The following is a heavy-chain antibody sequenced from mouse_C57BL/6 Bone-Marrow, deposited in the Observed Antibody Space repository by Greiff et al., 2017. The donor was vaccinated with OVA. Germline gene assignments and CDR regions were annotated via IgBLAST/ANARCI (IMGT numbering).Heavy chain of an antibody. V-gene: IGHV1-78*01. CDR3: ATIYDGYYDYAMDY. Sequence: VQLQQSDAELVKPGASVKISCKVSGYTFTDHTIHWLKQRPEQGLEWIGYIYPRDGSTKYNEKFKGKATLTADKSSSTAYMQLNSLTSEDSAVYFCATIYDGYYDYAMDYWGQGTSVTVSS. CDR1: GYTFTDHT. CDR2: IYPRDGST. J-gene: IGHJ4*01. D-gene: IGHD2-3*01.